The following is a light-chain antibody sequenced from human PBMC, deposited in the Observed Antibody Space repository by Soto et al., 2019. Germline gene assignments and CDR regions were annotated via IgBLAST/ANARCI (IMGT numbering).Light chain of an antibody. V-gene: IGKV3-11*01. Sequence: EIMLTQSPATLSLYPGERATLSCRASQSVSSYLAWYQQKPGQAPRLLIYDASNRAIGIPARFSGSGSGTDFTLTISSLEPEDFAVYYCQQRSNWPFLTFGGGTKVEIK. CDR3: QQRSNWPFLT. CDR2: DAS. J-gene: IGKJ4*01. CDR1: QSVSSY.